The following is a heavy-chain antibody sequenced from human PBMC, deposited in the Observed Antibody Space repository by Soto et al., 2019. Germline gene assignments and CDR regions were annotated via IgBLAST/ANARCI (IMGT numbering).Heavy chain of an antibody. V-gene: IGHV3-21*01. CDR2: ISSSSSYI. CDR3: AREPPYAYYYDSSGYPEVRYFDY. D-gene: IGHD3-22*01. J-gene: IGHJ4*02. Sequence: PGGSLRLSCAASGFTFSSYSMNWVRQAPGKGLEWVSSISSSSSYIYYAYSVKGRFTISRDNAKNSLYLQMNSLRAEDTAVYYCAREPPYAYYYDSSGYPEVRYFDYWGQGTLVTVSS. CDR1: GFTFSSYS.